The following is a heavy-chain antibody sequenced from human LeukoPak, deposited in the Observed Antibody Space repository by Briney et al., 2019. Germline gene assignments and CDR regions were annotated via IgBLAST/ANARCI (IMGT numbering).Heavy chain of an antibody. D-gene: IGHD3-9*01. CDR3: ARGTYYDILTGPSAGWFDP. Sequence: SVKVSCKASGGTFSSYAISWVRQAPGQGLELLGGIIPIFGTANYAQKFQGRVTITADESTSTAYMELSSLRSEDTAVYYCARGTYYDILTGPSAGWFDPWGQGTLVTVSS. CDR2: IIPIFGTA. V-gene: IGHV1-69*13. J-gene: IGHJ5*02. CDR1: GGTFSSYA.